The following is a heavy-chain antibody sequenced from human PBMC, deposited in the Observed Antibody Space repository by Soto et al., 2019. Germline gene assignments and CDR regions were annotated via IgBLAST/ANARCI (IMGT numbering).Heavy chain of an antibody. CDR1: GGSISSYY. Sequence: SETLSLTCTVSGGSISSYYWSWIRQPPGKGLEWIGYIYYSGSTNYYPSLKSRVTISVDTSKNQFSLKLSSVTAADTAVYYCANSGGGSGDYYYGMDVWGQGTTVTVSS. CDR2: IYYSGST. J-gene: IGHJ6*02. CDR3: ANSGGGSGDYYYGMDV. D-gene: IGHD3-16*01. V-gene: IGHV4-59*01.